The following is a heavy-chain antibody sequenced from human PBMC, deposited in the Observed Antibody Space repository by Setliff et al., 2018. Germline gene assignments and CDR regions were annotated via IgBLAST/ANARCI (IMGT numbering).Heavy chain of an antibody. CDR3: ARGFDVCGGGACYTDGPYYFDY. Sequence: SETMSLTCAVYGGSFSTYYWNWIRQPPGKGLEWIGEINHSGSTNYNPSLKSRVTISVDTSKNQFSLKLRSVTAADTAVYYCARGFDVCGGGACYTDGPYYFDYWGLGTLVTVSS. J-gene: IGHJ4*02. D-gene: IGHD2-21*02. CDR1: GGSFSTYY. V-gene: IGHV4-34*01. CDR2: INHSGST.